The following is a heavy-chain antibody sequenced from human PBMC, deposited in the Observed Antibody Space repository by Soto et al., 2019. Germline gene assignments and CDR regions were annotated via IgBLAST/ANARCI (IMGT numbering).Heavy chain of an antibody. J-gene: IGHJ6*03. V-gene: IGHV3-23*01. CDR1: GFTFSSYA. D-gene: IGHD3-3*01. Sequence: GGSLRLSCAASGFTFSSYAMSWVRQAPGKGLEWVSAISGSGGSTYYADSVKGRFTISRDNSKNTLYLQMNSLRAEDTAVYYCAKAYDFWSGSRDGPVQLERRAHPYYYYMDVWGKGTTVTVAS. CDR3: AKAYDFWSGSRDGPVQLERRAHPYYYYMDV. CDR2: ISGSGGST.